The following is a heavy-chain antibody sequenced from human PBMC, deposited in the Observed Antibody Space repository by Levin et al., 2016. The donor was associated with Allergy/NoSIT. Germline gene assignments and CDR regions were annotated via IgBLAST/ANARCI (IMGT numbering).Heavy chain of an antibody. CDR3: AKADQRWLQLGRWFDP. D-gene: IGHD5-24*01. Sequence: LSLTCAASGFTFSDYYMSWIRQAPGKGLEWVSYISSSSSYTNYADSVKGRFTISRDNAKNSLYLQMNSLRAEDTAVYYCAKADQRWLQLGRWFDPWGQGTLVTVSS. J-gene: IGHJ5*02. CDR2: ISSSSSYT. V-gene: IGHV3-11*05. CDR1: GFTFSDYY.